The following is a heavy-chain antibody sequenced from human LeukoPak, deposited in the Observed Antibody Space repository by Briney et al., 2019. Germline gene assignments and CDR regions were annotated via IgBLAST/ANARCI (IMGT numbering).Heavy chain of an antibody. D-gene: IGHD2-2*01. CDR3: ATHCSSTSCADY. J-gene: IGHJ4*02. V-gene: IGHV3-9*01. CDR1: GFTFDDYA. CDR2: ISWNSGSI. Sequence: GGSLRLSCAASGFTFDDYAMHWVRQAPGKGLEWVSGISWNSGSIGYADSVKGRFTISRDNAKNPLYLQMNSLRAEDTALYYCATHCSSTSCADYWGQGTLVTVSS.